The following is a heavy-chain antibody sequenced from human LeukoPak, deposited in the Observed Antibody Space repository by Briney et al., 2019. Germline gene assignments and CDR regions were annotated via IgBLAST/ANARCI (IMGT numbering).Heavy chain of an antibody. D-gene: IGHD3-10*01. CDR1: GFTFSGYV. CDR2: MSGGGDSA. Sequence: PGGSLRLSCAGSGFTFSGYVMSWVRQAPGKGLEWVSAMSGGGDSAYDADSVKGRFTISRDNSKNTLYLQMNSVTAEDTAVYYCAKGSGSYRPYYFDYWGQGTLVSVSS. V-gene: IGHV3-23*01. CDR3: AKGSGSYRPYYFDY. J-gene: IGHJ4*02.